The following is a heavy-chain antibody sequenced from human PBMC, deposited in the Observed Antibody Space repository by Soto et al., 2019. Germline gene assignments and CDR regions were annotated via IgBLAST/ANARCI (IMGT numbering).Heavy chain of an antibody. CDR2: IYYTGST. J-gene: IGHJ6*02. CDR1: GASISGYH. CDR3: ARDLWGYCGTDCYPLDV. D-gene: IGHD2-21*02. Sequence: SETLSLTCTVSGASISGYHWSWIRQPPGKGLEWIGYIYYTGSTNYNPSLKSRVTMSVDTSKNQFSLKLNSVTAADTAVYYCARDLWGYCGTDCYPLDVWGQGTTVTVSS. V-gene: IGHV4-59*12.